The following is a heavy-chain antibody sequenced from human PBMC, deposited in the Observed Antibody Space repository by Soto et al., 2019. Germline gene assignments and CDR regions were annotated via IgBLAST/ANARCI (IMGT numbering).Heavy chain of an antibody. J-gene: IGHJ4*02. CDR3: ARVSGTYGPFDY. CDR1: GFTVSSNY. CDR2: IYSGGST. V-gene: IGHV3-53*05. Sequence: GGSLRLSCAASGFTVSSNYMSLVRQAPGKGLEWVSVIYSGGSTYYADSVKGRFTISRDNSKNTLYLQMNSLRAEDTAVYYCARVSGTYGPFDYWGQGTMVTVSS. D-gene: IGHD3-3*01.